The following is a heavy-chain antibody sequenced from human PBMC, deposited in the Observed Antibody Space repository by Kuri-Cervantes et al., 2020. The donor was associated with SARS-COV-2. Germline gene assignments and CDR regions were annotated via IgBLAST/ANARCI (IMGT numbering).Heavy chain of an antibody. Sequence: GESLKISCAASGFTFSSYWMSWVRQAPGKGLEWVANIKQDGSEKYYVDSVKGRFTISRDNAKNSLYLQMNSLRAEDTAVYYCARKKTDMDVWGKGTTVIVSS. CDR3: ARKKTDMDV. CDR2: IKQDGSEK. V-gene: IGHV3-7*03. D-gene: IGHD1-14*01. J-gene: IGHJ6*03. CDR1: GFTFSSYW.